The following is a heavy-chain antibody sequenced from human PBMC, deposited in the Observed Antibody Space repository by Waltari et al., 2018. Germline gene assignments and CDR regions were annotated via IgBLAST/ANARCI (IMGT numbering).Heavy chain of an antibody. D-gene: IGHD4-17*01. CDR1: GLTFSSYA. CDR2: ISYDGSNK. CDR3: AKGKGTTNMRPIDY. J-gene: IGHJ4*02. V-gene: IGHV3-30-3*01. Sequence: QVQLVESGGGVVQPGRSLRLSCAASGLTFSSYAMPWVRPAPGKGLEWVAVISYDGSNKYYADSVKGRFTISRDNSKNTLYLQMNSLRAEDTAVYYCAKGKGTTNMRPIDYWGQGTLVTVSS.